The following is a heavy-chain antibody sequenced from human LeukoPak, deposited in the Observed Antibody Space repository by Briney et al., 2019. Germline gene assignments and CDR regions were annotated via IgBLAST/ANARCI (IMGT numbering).Heavy chain of an antibody. Sequence: PSETLSLTCTVSGDSISSHYRSWFRQPPGKGLEWLGYISYSGWTNYNPSLMSRLIISVDTSKNQFSLKLSSVTAADTAVYYCARGGVYNYGPIDYYGQGTLVTVSS. CDR3: ARGGVYNYGPIDY. J-gene: IGHJ4*02. V-gene: IGHV4-59*11. CDR1: GDSISSHY. CDR2: ISYSGWT. D-gene: IGHD5-18*01.